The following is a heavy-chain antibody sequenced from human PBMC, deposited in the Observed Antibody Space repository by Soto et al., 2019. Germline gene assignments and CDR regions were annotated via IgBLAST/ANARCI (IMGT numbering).Heavy chain of an antibody. CDR2: THYTGST. CDR1: GGSISGGDYY. CDR3: ARNFYDYVWPTCRNDF. D-gene: IGHD3-16*01. J-gene: IGHJ4*02. Sequence: SETLSLTCTVSGGSISGGDYYWSWIRQPPGKGLEWIGNTHYTGSTHYNPSLKSRATNSVDTSKNQFSLKLSSVTAADTAMYYCARNFYDYVWPTCRNDFWGQGALVTVSS. V-gene: IGHV4-30-4*01.